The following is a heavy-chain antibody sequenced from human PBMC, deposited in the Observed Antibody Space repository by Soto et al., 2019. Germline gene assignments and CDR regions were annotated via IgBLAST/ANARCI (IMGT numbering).Heavy chain of an antibody. J-gene: IGHJ4*02. D-gene: IGHD5-18*01. CDR1: GGSFSGYY. CDR3: SRDGYNHGSFDF. V-gene: IGHV4-34*02. CDR2: INHRGTT. Sequence: QVQLQQWGAGLLKPSETLSLTCGVFGGSFSGYYWSWIRQPPGKGLEWIGEINHRGTTNYNPSPKRRVTISPDTSKNQLSLTLYSVTAADTAVYYCSRDGYNHGSFDFWGQGTLVTVSP.